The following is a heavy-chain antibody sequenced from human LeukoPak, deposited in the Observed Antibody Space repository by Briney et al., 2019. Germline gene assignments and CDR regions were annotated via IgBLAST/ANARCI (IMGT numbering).Heavy chain of an antibody. D-gene: IGHD6-19*01. CDR2: INTKTGNP. CDR3: AKGGWVAVTGMDS. CDR1: GYTFTGHA. V-gene: IGHV7-4-1*02. Sequence: ASVNVPCKASGYTFTGHAMNWVRQAPGQGPEWMGYINTKTGNPTYAQGFTGRFVFSLDTSVSTAYLQISSLKPEDTGVYYCAKGGWVAVTGMDSWGQGTLVTVSS. J-gene: IGHJ4*02.